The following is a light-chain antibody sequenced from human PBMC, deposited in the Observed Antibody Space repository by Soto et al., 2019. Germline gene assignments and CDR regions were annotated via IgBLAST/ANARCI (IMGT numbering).Light chain of an antibody. V-gene: IGKV1-39*01. CDR1: QRINTY. Sequence: DIQLTQSPSSLSASVGDRVTITCRASQRINTYMNWYQHKPGKAPNLLIFPPSTLQSGVPSRFSGSGSGTDFTLTISSLQPEDFATYHCQQSYSIPLTFGGGTKVDIK. CDR2: PPS. CDR3: QQSYSIPLT. J-gene: IGKJ4*01.